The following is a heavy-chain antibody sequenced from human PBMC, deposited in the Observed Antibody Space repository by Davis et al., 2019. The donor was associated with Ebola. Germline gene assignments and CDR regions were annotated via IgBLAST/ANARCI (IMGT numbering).Heavy chain of an antibody. V-gene: IGHV4-59*08. J-gene: IGHJ5*02. D-gene: IGHD4-17*01. Sequence: MPSETLSLTCTVSGGSISSYYWSWIRQPPGKGLEWIGYIYYSGSTNYNPSLKSRVTISVDTSKNQFSLKLSSVTAADTAVYYCARHLPTHYGDYELWNWFDPWGQGTLVTVSS. CDR1: GGSISSYY. CDR3: ARHLPTHYGDYELWNWFDP. CDR2: IYYSGST.